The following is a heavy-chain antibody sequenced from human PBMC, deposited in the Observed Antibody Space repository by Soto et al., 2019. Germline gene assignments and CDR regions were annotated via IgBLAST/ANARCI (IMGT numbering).Heavy chain of an antibody. J-gene: IGHJ2*01. CDR3: ARGYGDYARFGL. CDR1: GGSISSYY. CDR2: IYYSGST. V-gene: IGHV4-59*01. Sequence: QVQLQESGPGLVKPSETLSLTCTVSGGSISSYYWSWIRQPPGKGLEWIGYIYYSGSTNNNLSLKSRVTISVDTSKNQFSLKLSSVTAADTAVYYCARGYGDYARFGLWGRGTLVTVSS. D-gene: IGHD4-17*01.